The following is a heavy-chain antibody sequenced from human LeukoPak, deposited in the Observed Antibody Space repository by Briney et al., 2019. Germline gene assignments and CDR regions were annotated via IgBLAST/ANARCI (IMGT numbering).Heavy chain of an antibody. J-gene: IGHJ4*02. D-gene: IGHD6-13*01. CDR1: GGSISNYY. CDR3: ARNLIPEQLVLNF. V-gene: IGHV4-59*01. Sequence: SETLSLTCTVSGGSISNYYWSWIRQPPGKGLEWIGYIYYTGSTNYNPSLKSRVTMSVDTSKNQFSLNLKSVTPEDTAVYYCARNLIPEQLVLNFWGQGTLVTVSS. CDR2: IYYTGST.